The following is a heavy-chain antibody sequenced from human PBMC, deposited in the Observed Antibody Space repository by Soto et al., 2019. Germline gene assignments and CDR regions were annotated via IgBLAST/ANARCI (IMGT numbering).Heavy chain of an antibody. Sequence: EESLKISCKCSGYSFTSYWIGWVRQMPGKGLEWMGIIYPGDSDTRYSPSFQDQVTISADKSISTAYLQWSSLKASDTAMYYCATCTPYCGGDFYFDYWGQGTLVTVSS. J-gene: IGHJ4*02. CDR3: ATCTPYCGGDFYFDY. CDR1: GYSFTSYW. V-gene: IGHV5-51*01. D-gene: IGHD2-21*02. CDR2: IYPGDSDT.